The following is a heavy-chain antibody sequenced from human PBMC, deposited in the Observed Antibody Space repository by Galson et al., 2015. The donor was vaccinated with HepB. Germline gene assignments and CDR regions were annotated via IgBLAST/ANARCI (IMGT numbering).Heavy chain of an antibody. D-gene: IGHD3-10*01. V-gene: IGHV3-7*03. J-gene: IGHJ4*02. CDR2: IKQDGSEK. CDR3: ARYGFGELFSSTIDY. Sequence: SLRLSCAASGFTFSSYWMSWVRQAPGKGLEWVANIKQDGSEKYYVDSVKGRFTISRGNAKNSLYLQMNSLRAEDTAVYYCARYGFGELFSSTIDYWGQGTLVTVSS. CDR1: GFTFSSYW.